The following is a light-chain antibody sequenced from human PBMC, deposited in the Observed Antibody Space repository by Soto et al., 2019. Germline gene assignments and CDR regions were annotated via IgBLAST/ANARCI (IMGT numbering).Light chain of an antibody. CDR3: CSYAGTSTYV. V-gene: IGLV2-23*02. CDR1: SSDVGTNSL. Sequence: QSALTQPASVSGSAGRWITISCTGTSSDVGTNSLVSWYQQHPCKAPELMIYEVTKRPSGVSNRFSGSKSGNTASLTISGLQAEDEADYYCCSYAGTSTYVFGTGTKVTVL. CDR2: EVT. J-gene: IGLJ1*01.